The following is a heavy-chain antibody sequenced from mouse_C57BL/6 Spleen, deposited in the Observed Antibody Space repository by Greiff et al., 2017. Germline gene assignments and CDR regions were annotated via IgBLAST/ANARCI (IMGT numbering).Heavy chain of an antibody. J-gene: IGHJ1*03. CDR1: GYTFTSYW. CDR2: IDPSDSYN. Sequence: QVQLQQPGAELVKPGASVKLSCKASGYTFTSYWMQWVKQRPGQGLEWIGEIDPSDSYNNYKQKFKGKATLTVDTSSSTAYMQLSSLTSEDSAVYDCARSYGYDAYWYFDVWGTGTTVTVSA. V-gene: IGHV1-50*01. D-gene: IGHD2-2*01. CDR3: ARSYGYDAYWYFDV.